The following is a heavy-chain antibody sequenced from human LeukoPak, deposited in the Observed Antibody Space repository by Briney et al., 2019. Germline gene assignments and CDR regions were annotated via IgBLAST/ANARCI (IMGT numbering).Heavy chain of an antibody. D-gene: IGHD3-10*01. CDR2: IYYSGST. CDR1: GGSISSGGYY. J-gene: IGHJ4*02. V-gene: IGHV4-31*03. CDR3: ARDRGGSGSFYDY. Sequence: SETLSLTCTVSGGSISSGGYYWSWIRQHPGKGLEWIGYIYYSGSTNYNPSLKSRVTISVDTSKNQFSLKLSSVTAADTAVYYCARDRGGSGSFYDYWGQGTLVTVSS.